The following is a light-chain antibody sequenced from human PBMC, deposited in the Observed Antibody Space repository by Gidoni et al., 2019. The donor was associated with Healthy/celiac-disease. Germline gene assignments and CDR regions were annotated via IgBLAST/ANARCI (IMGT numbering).Light chain of an antibody. CDR2: AAS. CDR3: QQSYSTPRYT. J-gene: IGKJ2*01. Sequence: DIQPTKSSSSLSASVGDRVTITCRASQSISSYLNWSQQKPGKAPKLLIYAASSLQSGVPSRFSGSGSGTDFTLTISSLQPEDFATYYCQQSYSTPRYTFGQGTKLEIK. V-gene: IGKV1-39*01. CDR1: QSISSY.